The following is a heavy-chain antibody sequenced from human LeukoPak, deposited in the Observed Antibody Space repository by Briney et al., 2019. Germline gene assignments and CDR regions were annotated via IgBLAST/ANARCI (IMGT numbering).Heavy chain of an antibody. CDR1: GFTFSSYA. D-gene: IGHD3-10*01. J-gene: IGHJ4*02. V-gene: IGHV3-23*01. Sequence: TGGSLRLSCVASGFTFSSYAMSWVRQAPGKGLEWVSAISGSGGSTYYADSVKGRFTISRDNSKNTLYLQMNSLRAEDTAVYYCAKDTYYYGSGSYYYFDYWGQGTLVTVSS. CDR2: ISGSGGST. CDR3: AKDTYYYGSGSYYYFDY.